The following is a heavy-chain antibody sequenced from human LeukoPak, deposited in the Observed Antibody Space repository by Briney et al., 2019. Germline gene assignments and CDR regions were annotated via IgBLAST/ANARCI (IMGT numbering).Heavy chain of an antibody. Sequence: GESLKISCKGSGYRFASYWISWVRQMPGKGLEWMGRIDPSDSHTNYSPSFQGHVTISGDKSTSTAYLQWSSLKASDTAMYYCARQYHYDSSGYPYAFEIWGQGTMVTVSS. V-gene: IGHV5-10-1*01. CDR3: ARQYHYDSSGYPYAFEI. J-gene: IGHJ3*02. D-gene: IGHD3-22*01. CDR1: GYRFASYW. CDR2: IDPSDSHT.